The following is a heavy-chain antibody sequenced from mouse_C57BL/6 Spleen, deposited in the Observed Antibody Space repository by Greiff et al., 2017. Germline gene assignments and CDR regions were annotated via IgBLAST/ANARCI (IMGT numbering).Heavy chain of an antibody. CDR3: ARGNGDSSGGCAY. V-gene: IGHV1-54*01. J-gene: IGHJ3*01. CDR1: GYAFTNYL. CDR2: INPGSGGT. D-gene: IGHD3-2*02. Sequence: QVQLQQSGAELVRPGTSVKVSCKASGYAFTNYLIEWVKQRPGQGLEWIGVINPGSGGTNYNEKFKGKATLTADKSSSTAYMQLSSLTSEDSAVXVCARGNGDSSGGCAYWGQGTLVTVSA.